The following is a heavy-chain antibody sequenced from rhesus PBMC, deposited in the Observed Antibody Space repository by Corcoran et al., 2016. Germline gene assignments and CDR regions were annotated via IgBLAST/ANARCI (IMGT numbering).Heavy chain of an antibody. CDR1: GYSISSGYD. V-gene: IGHV4-76*01. J-gene: IGHJ4*01. CDR3: ARDRYSWNREYYFDY. D-gene: IGHD1-1-1*01. Sequence: QVQLQESGPGVVKPSETLSLTCAVSGYSISSGYDWSWIRQPPGTGLEWIGVIYGSTGSTNDNPSLKKRVTSSKDTSKNQFSLKLSSGTAADTAVYYCARDRYSWNREYYFDYWGQGVLVTVSS. CDR2: IYGSTGST.